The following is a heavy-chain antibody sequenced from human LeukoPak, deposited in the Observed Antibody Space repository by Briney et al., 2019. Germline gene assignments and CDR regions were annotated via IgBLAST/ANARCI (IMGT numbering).Heavy chain of an antibody. Sequence: ASVKVSCKASGYTFTGYYMHWVRQAPGQGLEWMGWINPNSGGTNYAQKFQGRVTMTRDTSISTAYMELSRLRSDDTAVYYCARGPEVAYYYTLITTWGQGTLVTVSS. D-gene: IGHD3-22*01. CDR3: ARGPEVAYYYTLITT. V-gene: IGHV1-2*02. J-gene: IGHJ5*02. CDR1: GYTFTGYY. CDR2: INPNSGGT.